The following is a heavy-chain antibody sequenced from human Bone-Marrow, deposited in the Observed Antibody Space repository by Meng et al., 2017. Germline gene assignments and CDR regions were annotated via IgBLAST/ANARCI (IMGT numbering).Heavy chain of an antibody. CDR1: GGSFSGYY. J-gene: IGHJ4*02. D-gene: IGHD5-18*01. CDR2: INHSGST. Sequence: SETLSLTCAVYGGSFSGYYWSWIRQPPGKGPEWIGEINHSGSTNYNPSLKSRVTISVDTSKNQFSLKLSSVTAADTAVYYCARFLPGYSYGFDYWGQGTLVTVSS. CDR3: ARFLPGYSYGFDY. V-gene: IGHV4-34*01.